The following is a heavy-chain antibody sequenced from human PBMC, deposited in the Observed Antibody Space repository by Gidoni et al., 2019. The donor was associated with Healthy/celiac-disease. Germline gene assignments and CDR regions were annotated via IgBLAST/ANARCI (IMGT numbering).Heavy chain of an antibody. V-gene: IGHV3-23*01. CDR2: ISGSGGST. CDR1: GFTFSSYA. Sequence: EVQLLESGGGLVQPGGSLRLSCAASGFTFSSYAMSWVRQAPGKGLEWVSAISGSGGSTYYADSVKGRFTISRDNYKNTLYLQMSSLRAEDTAVYYCAKDPQQLPYFDYWGQGTLVTVSS. D-gene: IGHD6-13*01. J-gene: IGHJ4*02. CDR3: AKDPQQLPYFDY.